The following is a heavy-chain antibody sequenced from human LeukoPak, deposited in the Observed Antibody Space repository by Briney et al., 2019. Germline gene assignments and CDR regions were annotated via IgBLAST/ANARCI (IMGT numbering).Heavy chain of an antibody. V-gene: IGHV3-23*01. D-gene: IGHD3-16*02. CDR3: AKGSDYDYVWGSYRYTGEYYFDY. J-gene: IGHJ4*02. CDR1: GFTFSSYA. Sequence: GGSLRLSCAASGFTFSSYAMSWVRQAPGKGLEWVSAISGSGGSTYYADPVKGRFTISRDNSKNTLYLQMNSLRAEDTAVYYCAKGSDYDYVWGSYRYTGEYYFDYWGQGTLVTVSS. CDR2: ISGSGGST.